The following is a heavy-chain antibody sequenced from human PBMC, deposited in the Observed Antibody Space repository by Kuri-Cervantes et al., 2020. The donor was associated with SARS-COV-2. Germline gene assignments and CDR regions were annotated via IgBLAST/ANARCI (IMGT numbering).Heavy chain of an antibody. Sequence: SETLSLTCAASGYSISSGYYWGWIRQPPGKGREWIVSIYHSGSTSYNPSLKSRVTISVDTSKNQFSLKLTSVTAADTAVYYCARTVAAGNWFAPWGQGTLVTVSS. CDR2: IYHSGST. CDR3: ARTVAAGNWFAP. CDR1: GYSISSGYY. D-gene: IGHD1-14*01. V-gene: IGHV4-38-2*01. J-gene: IGHJ5*02.